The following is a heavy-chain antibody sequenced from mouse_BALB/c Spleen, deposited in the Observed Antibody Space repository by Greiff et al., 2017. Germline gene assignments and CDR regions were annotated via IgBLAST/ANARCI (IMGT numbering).Heavy chain of an antibody. V-gene: IGHV1S81*02. CDR2: INPSNGRT. CDR1: GYTFTSYW. J-gene: IGHJ1*01. CDR3: ARAASYWYFDV. Sequence: QVQLQQPGAELVKPGASVKLSCKASGYTFTSYWMHWVKQRPGQGLEWIGEINPSNGRTNYNEKFKSKATLTVDKSSSTAYMQLSSLTSEDSAVYYCARAASYWYFDVWGAGTTVTVSS.